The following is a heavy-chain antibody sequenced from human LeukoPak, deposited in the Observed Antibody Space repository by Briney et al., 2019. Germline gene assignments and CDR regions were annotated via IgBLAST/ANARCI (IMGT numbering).Heavy chain of an antibody. D-gene: IGHD6-13*01. V-gene: IGHV3-7*05. CDR1: GFTFSSYW. CDR3: ARWGTYSSSWLGAFDI. CDR2: IKQDGSEK. J-gene: IGHJ3*02. Sequence: GGSLRLSCAASGFTFSSYWMSWVRQAPGKGLEWVANIKQDGSEKYYVDSVKGRFTISRDNAKNSLYLQMNSLRAEDTAVYYCARWGTYSSSWLGAFDIWGQGTMVTVSS.